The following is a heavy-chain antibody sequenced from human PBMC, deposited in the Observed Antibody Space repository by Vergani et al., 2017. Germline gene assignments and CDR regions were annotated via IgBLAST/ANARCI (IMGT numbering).Heavy chain of an antibody. Sequence: QVHLEQSGTEVKKPGSSVKVSCKASGGTFSSYTINWVRQAPGQGLEWLGRVIPMLGRSTSIQRLQGGLSINADTSTGVVYMELSSLTSEDTAVYYCAGEWGGTLGGNTFSHYPGFDVWGQGPPLPFSS. V-gene: IGHV1-69*08. J-gene: IGHJ6*02. CDR3: AGEWGGTLGGNTFSHYPGFDV. CDR1: GGTFSSYT. D-gene: IGHD4-23*01. CDR2: VIPMLGRS.